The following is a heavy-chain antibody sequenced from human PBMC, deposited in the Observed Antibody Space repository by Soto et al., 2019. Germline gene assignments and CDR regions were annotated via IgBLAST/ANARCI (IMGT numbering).Heavy chain of an antibody. CDR1: GFGFSNYE. CDR3: ARGDCKTSCYIGF. D-gene: IGHD2-2*02. Sequence: EVQLVESGGGLVQPGGSLRLSCAASGFGFSNYEMNWVRQAPGKGLEWGSYITSSGGATMYADSVKGRFTISRDNAKDSLYLQMNSLRVEDTAVYYCARGDCKTSCYIGFCGQGALVTVSS. V-gene: IGHV3-48*03. J-gene: IGHJ4*02. CDR2: ITSSGGAT.